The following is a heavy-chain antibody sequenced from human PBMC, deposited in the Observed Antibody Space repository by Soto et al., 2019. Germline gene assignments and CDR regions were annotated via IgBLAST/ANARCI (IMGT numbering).Heavy chain of an antibody. Sequence: SQTLSLTCTVSGGSISSFYWSWIRQPPGKGLEWIGYIYYSGSTNYNPSLKSRVTISVDRSKKQFSLKLSSVTAADTAVYYCARAYYDFWSGYFCWFDPWGQGTLVTVSS. CDR3: ARAYYDFWSGYFCWFDP. V-gene: IGHV4-59*12. J-gene: IGHJ5*02. CDR2: IYYSGST. CDR1: GGSISSFY. D-gene: IGHD3-3*01.